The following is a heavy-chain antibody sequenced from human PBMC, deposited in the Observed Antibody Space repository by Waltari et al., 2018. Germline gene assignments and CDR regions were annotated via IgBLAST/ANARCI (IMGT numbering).Heavy chain of an antibody. V-gene: IGHV1-69*08. D-gene: IGHD6-19*01. Sequence: QVQLVQSGAEVKKPGSSVKVSCKASGGTFSSYAISRVRQAPGSGLEGMGRIIPIFGTANYAQKFQGRVTITADKPTSTAYMELSSLRSEDTAVYYCARDEEQWLGIHYYYYGMDVWGQVTTVTVSS. CDR2: IIPIFGTA. J-gene: IGHJ6*02. CDR1: GGTFSSYA. CDR3: ARDEEQWLGIHYYYYGMDV.